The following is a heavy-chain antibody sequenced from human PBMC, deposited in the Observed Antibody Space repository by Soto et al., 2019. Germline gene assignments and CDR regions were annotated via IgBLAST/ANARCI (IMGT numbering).Heavy chain of an antibody. V-gene: IGHV1-46*01. D-gene: IGHD6-19*01. CDR2: INPSGGST. CDR3: ASAVAGTGYYYYGMDV. CDR1: GYTFTSYY. J-gene: IGHJ6*02. Sequence: ASVKVSCEASGYTFTSYYMHWVRQAPGQGLEWMGIINPSGGSTSYAQKFQGRVTMTRDTSTSTVYMELSSLRSEDTAVYYCASAVAGTGYYYYGMDVWGQGTTVTVSS.